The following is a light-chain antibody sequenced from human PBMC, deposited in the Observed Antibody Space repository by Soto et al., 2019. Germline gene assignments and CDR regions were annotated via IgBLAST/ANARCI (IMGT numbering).Light chain of an antibody. J-gene: IGLJ1*01. CDR2: EVN. CDR1: RSDIGDSNF. Sequence: QSVLTQPASVSGSPGQSVTISCTGPRSDIGDSNFISWYQHSPGKAPRLLIYEVNNRPSGVSKRFSGSKAGNTASLTISGLLDDEEADYFCASFRSGTILVFGSRTKVTVL. CDR3: ASFRSGTILV. V-gene: IGLV2-14*01.